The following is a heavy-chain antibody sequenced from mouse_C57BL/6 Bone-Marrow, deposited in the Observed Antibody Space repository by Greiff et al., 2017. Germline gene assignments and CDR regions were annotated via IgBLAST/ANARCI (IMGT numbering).Heavy chain of an antibody. CDR3: ARILRYDYAMDD. CDR1: GYTFTGYW. J-gene: IGHJ4*01. CDR2: ILPGRGST. Sequence: VQLQQSGAELMKPGASVKLSCKATGYTFTGYWIAWVKQRPGHGLAWIGEILPGRGSTNYNENFKGQSTFTAAPSSNTAYLQLISLTTEDTDNYDWARILRYDYAMDDWGQGTSVTVSS. V-gene: IGHV1-9*01. D-gene: IGHD1-1*01.